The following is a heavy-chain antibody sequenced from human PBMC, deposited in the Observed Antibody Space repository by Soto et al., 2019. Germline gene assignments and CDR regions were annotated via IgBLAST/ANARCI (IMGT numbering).Heavy chain of an antibody. Sequence: GGSLRLSCAASGFTFSILAMSWVRQAPGKGLEWVSGMGGSNDDTYYADSVKGRFTISRDNSKNTLFLQMNSLRAEDTAVYFCAKGGRPPREPFMDVWGQGTTVTVS. CDR3: AKGGRPPREPFMDV. V-gene: IGHV3-23*01. J-gene: IGHJ6*02. CDR2: MGGSNDDT. D-gene: IGHD1-1*01. CDR1: GFTFSILA.